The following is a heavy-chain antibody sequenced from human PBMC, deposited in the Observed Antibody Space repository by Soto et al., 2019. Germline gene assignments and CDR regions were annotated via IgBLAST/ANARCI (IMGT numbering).Heavy chain of an antibody. J-gene: IGHJ4*01. CDR1: GFTFSDYY. Sequence: QVQLVESGGGLVKPGGSLRLSCASSGFTFSDYYMSWIRQAPGKGLEWVAYISAGGSDIYYGDSVKGRFTVSRDNTKKSLYLPMSNLRADDTAIDYCASLPQGYYDRSGRLVDYWGHGTLVTVSS. D-gene: IGHD3-22*01. V-gene: IGHV3-11*01. CDR2: ISAGGSDI. CDR3: ASLPQGYYDRSGRLVDY.